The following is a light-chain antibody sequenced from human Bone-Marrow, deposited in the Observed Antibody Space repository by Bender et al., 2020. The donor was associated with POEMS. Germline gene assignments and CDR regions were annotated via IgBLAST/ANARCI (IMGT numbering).Light chain of an antibody. J-gene: IGLJ3*02. V-gene: IGLV3-25*03. CDR1: ALPKQH. CDR2: KDT. CDR3: KSTDSSNSWV. Sequence: SYELTQPPSVSVSPGQTARITCSGDALPKQHAYWYQQRPGQAPVLVMYKDTERPSWIPERFSGSGSGTTVTLTVTGVQAEDEADYYCKSTDSSNSWVFGGGTKLTVL.